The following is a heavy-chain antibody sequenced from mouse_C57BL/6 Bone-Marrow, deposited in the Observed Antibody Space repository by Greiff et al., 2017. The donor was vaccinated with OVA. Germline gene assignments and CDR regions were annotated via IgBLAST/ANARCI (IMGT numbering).Heavy chain of an antibody. CDR2: ITHSGDT. CDR1: GFPITSGYF. Sequence: QVQLKESGPGLVKPSQSLFLTCSITGFPITSGYFWIWIRPSPGNPLEWMGYITHSGDTFYNPSLQSPISITRETSKNQFFLQLNSVTTEDTDMYYSARDIGYDAMDYWDQGTSVTVTS. J-gene: IGHJ4*01. CDR3: ARDIGYDAMDY. V-gene: IGHV12-3*01.